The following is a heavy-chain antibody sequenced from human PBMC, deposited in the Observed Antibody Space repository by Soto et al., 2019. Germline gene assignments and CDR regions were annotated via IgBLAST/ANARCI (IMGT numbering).Heavy chain of an antibody. CDR2: IIPIFGTA. CDR3: ARTYYYDSSGYYFAGDFDY. V-gene: IGHV1-69*01. Sequence: QVQLVQSGAEVKKPGSSVKVSCKASGGTFSSYAISWVRQAPGQGLEWMGGIIPIFGTANYAQKFQGRVTITADESTSTAYMELSSLIAEDKAVYYCARTYYYDSSGYYFAGDFDYWGQGTLVTVSS. D-gene: IGHD3-22*01. J-gene: IGHJ4*02. CDR1: GGTFSSYA.